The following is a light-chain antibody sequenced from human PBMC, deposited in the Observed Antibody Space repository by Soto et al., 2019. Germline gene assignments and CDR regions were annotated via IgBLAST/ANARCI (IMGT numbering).Light chain of an antibody. CDR2: GAS. J-gene: IGKJ3*01. V-gene: IGKV3-20*01. CDR3: QQYGSSPPET. Sequence: EIVLTQSPGTLSLSPGERATLSCRASQSVSSSYLAWYQQKPGQAPRLLIYGASSRATGIPDRFSGSGSGTDFTLTISRLEPEDFAVYYCQQYGSSPPETFGHGTNVDIK. CDR1: QSVSSSY.